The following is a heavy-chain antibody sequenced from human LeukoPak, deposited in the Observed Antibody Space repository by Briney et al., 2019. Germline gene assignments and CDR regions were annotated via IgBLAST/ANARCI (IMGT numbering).Heavy chain of an antibody. V-gene: IGHV3-13*01. CDR1: GFTLSGYD. CDR2: VGTADDT. D-gene: IGHD3-10*01. Sequence: GGSLRLSCAASGFTLSGYDMHWVRHSPGKGLEWVSSVGTADDTYYRDSVKGRFTVSRGNAKNSVYLQMNSLRAGDTAVYYCARDLISYGYYYGMDVWGQGTTVTVSS. J-gene: IGHJ6*02. CDR3: ARDLISYGYYYGMDV.